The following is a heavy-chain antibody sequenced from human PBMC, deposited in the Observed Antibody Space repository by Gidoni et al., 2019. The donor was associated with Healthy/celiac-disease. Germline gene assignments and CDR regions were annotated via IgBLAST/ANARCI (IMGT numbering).Heavy chain of an antibody. Sequence: DVQLVQSGAEVKKPGESLRISCKGSGYSFTSYWLRWVRQMPGKGLEWMGRIDPSDSYTNYSPSFQGHVTISADKSISTAYLQWSSLKASDTAMYYCASSGDYDVMDALDIWGQGTMVTVSS. CDR2: IDPSDSYT. CDR1: GYSFTSYW. CDR3: ASSGDYDVMDALDI. D-gene: IGHD4-17*01. J-gene: IGHJ3*02. V-gene: IGHV5-10-1*03.